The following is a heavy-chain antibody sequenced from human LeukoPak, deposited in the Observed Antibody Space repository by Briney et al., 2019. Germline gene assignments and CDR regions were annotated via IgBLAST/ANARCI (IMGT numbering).Heavy chain of an antibody. CDR3: ARGGRDGYNLYFDY. J-gene: IGHJ4*02. D-gene: IGHD5-24*01. Sequence: SQTLSLTCTVSGGSISSGSYYWSWIRQPAGKGLEWIGRIYTSGSTNYNPSLKSRVTMSVDTSKNQFSLKLSSVTAADTAVYYCARGGRDGYNLYFDYWGQGTLVTVSS. V-gene: IGHV4-61*02. CDR2: IYTSGST. CDR1: GGSISSGSYY.